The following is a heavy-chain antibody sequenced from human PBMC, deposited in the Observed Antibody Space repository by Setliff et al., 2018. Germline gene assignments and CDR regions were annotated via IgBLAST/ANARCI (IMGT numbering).Heavy chain of an antibody. CDR1: GGSFSGYY. V-gene: IGHV4-34*01. J-gene: IGHJ3*02. Sequence: TLSLTCAVYGGSFSGYYWSWIRQPPGKGLEWIGEITHSGSTNYNPSLKSRVTISVDTSKNQFSVKLSSVTAADTAVYYCARARAFDIWGQGTMVTVSS. CDR2: ITHSGST. CDR3: ARARAFDI.